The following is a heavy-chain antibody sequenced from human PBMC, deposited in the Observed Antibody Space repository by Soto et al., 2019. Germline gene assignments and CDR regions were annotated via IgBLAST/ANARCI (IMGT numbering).Heavy chain of an antibody. Sequence: PGGSLRLSCAASGFTFSSYGMHWVRQAPGKGLEWVAVIWYDGRSTSYADSVKGRFTVSRDNAKNTLDLQMNSLRVEDTAIYYCARKAGSTYIPAEYFQHWGQGTPVTVSS. CDR3: ARKAGSTYIPAEYFQH. D-gene: IGHD1-26*01. CDR2: IWYDGRST. V-gene: IGHV3-33*01. CDR1: GFTFSSYG. J-gene: IGHJ1*01.